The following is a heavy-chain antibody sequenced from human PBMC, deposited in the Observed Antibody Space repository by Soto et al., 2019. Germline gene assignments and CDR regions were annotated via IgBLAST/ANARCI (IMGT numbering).Heavy chain of an antibody. CDR3: ARRLRGKTYGMDV. J-gene: IGHJ6*02. CDR1: GYSFTSYW. V-gene: IGHV5-51*01. Sequence: GESLKISCKGSGYSFTSYWIGWVRQMPGKGLEWMGIIYPGDSDTRYSPSFQGQVTISADKSISTAYLQWSSLKASDTAVYYCARRLRGKTYGMDVWGQGTTVTVSS. D-gene: IGHD1-1*01. CDR2: IYPGDSDT.